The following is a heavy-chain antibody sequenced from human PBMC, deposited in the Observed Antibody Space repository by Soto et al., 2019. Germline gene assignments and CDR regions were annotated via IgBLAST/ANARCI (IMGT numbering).Heavy chain of an antibody. CDR1: GASISRGVYY. CDR3: ARGPSGDKVDY. CDR2: IYYSGST. Sequence: TLSLSCTASGASISRGVYYWSGIRQQPGKGLEWIGYIYYSGSTYYNPSLKSRVTISVDTSKNQFSLKLTSVTAADTAVYYCARGPSGDKVDYWGQGTLVTVSS. D-gene: IGHD7-27*01. J-gene: IGHJ4*02. V-gene: IGHV4-31*03.